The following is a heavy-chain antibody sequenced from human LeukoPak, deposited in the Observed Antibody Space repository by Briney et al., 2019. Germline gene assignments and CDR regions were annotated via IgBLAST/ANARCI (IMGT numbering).Heavy chain of an antibody. CDR3: TTRRQDGC. D-gene: IGHD6-25*01. J-gene: IGHJ4*02. V-gene: IGHV3-15*01. CDR1: GFTFSDAW. Sequence: TGGSLRLSCVASGFTFSDAWMSWVRQAPGKGLEWVGRIKSKIDGGTIDYGAPVKGRFTISGDDSRNTLYLQMNSLKTEDTAVYYCTTRRQDGCWGQGTLVTVS. CDR2: IKSKIDGGTI.